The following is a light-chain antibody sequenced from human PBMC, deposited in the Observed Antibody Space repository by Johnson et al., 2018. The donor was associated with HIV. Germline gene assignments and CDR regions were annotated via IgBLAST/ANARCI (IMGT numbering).Light chain of an antibody. CDR3: GTWESSLSAGYV. Sequence: QSVLTQPPSVSAAPGQKVTISCSGSSSDIGKNYVSWYQQLPGTAPKLLVYENNKRPSGIPDRFSGSKSGTSATLDITGLQAGDAADYYCGTWESSLSAGYVFGTGTKVTVL. J-gene: IGLJ1*01. V-gene: IGLV1-51*02. CDR1: SSDIGKNY. CDR2: ENN.